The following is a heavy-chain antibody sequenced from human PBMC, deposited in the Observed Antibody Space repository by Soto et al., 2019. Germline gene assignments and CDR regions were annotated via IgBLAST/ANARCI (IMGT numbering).Heavy chain of an antibody. CDR2: ISGSGGST. CDR1: GFTFSSYA. CDR3: AKDSAETNYYYYYYGMDV. D-gene: IGHD1-26*01. J-gene: IGHJ6*02. Sequence: GGSLRLSCAASGFTFSSYAMSWVRQAPGKGLEWVSAISGSGGSTYYADSVKGRFTISRDNSKNTLYLQMNSLRAEDTAVYYCAKDSAETNYYYYYYGMDVWGQGTTVTVSS. V-gene: IGHV3-23*01.